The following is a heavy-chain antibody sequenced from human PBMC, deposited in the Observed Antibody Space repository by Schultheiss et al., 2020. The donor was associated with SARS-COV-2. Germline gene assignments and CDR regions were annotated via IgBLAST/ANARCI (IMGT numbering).Heavy chain of an antibody. CDR2: INAGNGNT. CDR1: GYTFANYG. CDR3: ARRLAVVPGQTKYYYYGMDV. V-gene: IGHV1-3*01. D-gene: IGHD2-2*01. J-gene: IGHJ6*02. Sequence: ASVKVSCKASGYTFANYGISWVRQAPGQGLEWMGWINAGNGNTKYSQKFQGRVTITRDTSASTAYMELSSLRSEDTAVYYCARRLAVVPGQTKYYYYGMDVWGQGTTVTVSS.